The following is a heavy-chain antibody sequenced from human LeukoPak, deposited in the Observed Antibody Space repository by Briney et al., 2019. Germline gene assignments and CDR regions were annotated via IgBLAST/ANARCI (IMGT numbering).Heavy chain of an antibody. D-gene: IGHD7-27*01. CDR2: IYHSGST. CDR1: GGSLSSGGYS. Sequence: PSETLSLTCAVSGGSLSSGGYSESWIRQTPGKCLEWIGYIYHSGSTYYHPSLKSRVTISVDRSKNQFSLKLSSVTAADTAVYYCATSNWGWNAFDIWGQGTMVTVSS. J-gene: IGHJ3*02. CDR3: ATSNWGWNAFDI. V-gene: IGHV4-30-2*01.